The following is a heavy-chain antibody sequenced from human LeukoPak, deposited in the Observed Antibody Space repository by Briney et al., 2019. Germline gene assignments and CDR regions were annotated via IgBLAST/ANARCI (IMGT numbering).Heavy chain of an antibody. CDR3: ARRGGQWLDNWFDP. J-gene: IGHJ5*02. V-gene: IGHV1-18*01. CDR1: GYTFTSYG. Sequence: ASVKVSCKASGYTFTSYGISWVRQAPGQGLERMGWISAYNGNTNYAQKLQGRVTMTTDTSTSTAYMELRSLRSDDTAVYYCARRGGQWLDNWFDPWGQGTLVTVSS. D-gene: IGHD6-19*01. CDR2: ISAYNGNT.